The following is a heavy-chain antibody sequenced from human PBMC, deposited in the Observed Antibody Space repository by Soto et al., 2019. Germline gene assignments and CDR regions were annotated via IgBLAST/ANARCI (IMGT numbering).Heavy chain of an antibody. Sequence: GGSLRLSCTGSGFPFSAYNINWVRQAPGKGLEWVSSITVGSSHIYQPNSMKGRFTISRDDAKNSVYLQIDSLRDEDTALYYCSRSPEVGVRGAYWGQGTLVT. CDR3: SRSPEVGVRGAY. V-gene: IGHV3-21*01. D-gene: IGHD3-16*01. CDR1: GFPFSAYN. J-gene: IGHJ4*02. CDR2: ITVGSSHI.